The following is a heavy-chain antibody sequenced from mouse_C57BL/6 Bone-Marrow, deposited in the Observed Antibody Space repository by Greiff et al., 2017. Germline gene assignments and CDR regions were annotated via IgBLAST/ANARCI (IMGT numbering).Heavy chain of an antibody. CDR3: ARDRVYGSSAFDY. J-gene: IGHJ2*01. D-gene: IGHD1-1*01. CDR2: ISDGGSYT. CDR1: GFTFSSYA. V-gene: IGHV5-4*01. Sequence: EVMLVESGGGLVKPGGSLKLSCAASGFTFSSYAMSWVRQTPEKRLEWVATISDGGSYTYYPDNVKGRFTLSRDNAKNNLYLQMSHLKSEDTAMYYCARDRVYGSSAFDYWGQGTTLTVSS.